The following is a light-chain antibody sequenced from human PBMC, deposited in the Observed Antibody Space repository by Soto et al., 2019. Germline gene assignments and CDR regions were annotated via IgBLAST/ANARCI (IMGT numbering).Light chain of an antibody. V-gene: IGKV3-15*01. Sequence: EIVLTQSPGILSLSPGERATLSCRASQSVSNDFLAWYQQKPGQAPRLLIYGVSTRATGVPVRFSGSGSGTEFTLTINSLQSEDFAVYYCQQYNNWPHTFGQGTKVDI. CDR3: QQYNNWPHT. J-gene: IGKJ2*01. CDR2: GVS. CDR1: QSVSNDF.